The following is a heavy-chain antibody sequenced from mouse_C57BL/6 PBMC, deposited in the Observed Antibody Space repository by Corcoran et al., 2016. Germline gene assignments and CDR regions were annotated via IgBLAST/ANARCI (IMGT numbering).Heavy chain of an antibody. CDR3: ARDSNWYFDV. J-gene: IGHJ1*03. Sequence: QIQLVQSGPELKKPGETVKISCKASGYTFTTYGMSWVKQAPGKGLKWMGWINTYSGVPTSADDFKGRFAFALETSASTAYLQINNLKNEDTATYVCARDSNWYFDVWGTGTTVTVSS. D-gene: IGHD2-5*01. CDR1: GYTFTTYG. CDR2: INTYSGVP. V-gene: IGHV9-3*01.